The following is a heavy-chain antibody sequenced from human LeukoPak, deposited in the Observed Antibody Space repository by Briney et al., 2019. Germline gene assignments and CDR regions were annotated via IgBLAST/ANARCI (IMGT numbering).Heavy chain of an antibody. Sequence: SETLSLTCTVSGGSVNSSSYYWGWIRQPPGKALEWIGSVYHSGYTYYNPSLKSRVTISIDTPKNQFSLRLSSVTAADTAVYYCARSSMFRGVTFDYWGQGTLVTVSS. CDR3: ARSSMFRGVTFDY. J-gene: IGHJ4*02. D-gene: IGHD3-10*01. CDR2: VYHSGYT. V-gene: IGHV4-39*01. CDR1: GGSVNSSSYY.